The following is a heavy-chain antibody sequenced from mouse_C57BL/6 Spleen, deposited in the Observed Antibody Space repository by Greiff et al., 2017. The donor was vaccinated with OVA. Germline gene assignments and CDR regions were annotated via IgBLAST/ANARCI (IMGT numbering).Heavy chain of an antibody. D-gene: IGHD1-1*01. CDR3: ARLLRGGSFFDY. V-gene: IGHV1-82*01. Sequence: QVQLQQSGPELVKPGASVKISCKASGYAFSSSWMNWVKQRPGKGLEWIGRIYPGDGDTNYNGKFKGKATLTADKSSSTAYMQLSNLTSEDSAVYFCARLLRGGSFFDYWGQGTTLTVSS. CDR1: GYAFSSSW. CDR2: IYPGDGDT. J-gene: IGHJ2*01.